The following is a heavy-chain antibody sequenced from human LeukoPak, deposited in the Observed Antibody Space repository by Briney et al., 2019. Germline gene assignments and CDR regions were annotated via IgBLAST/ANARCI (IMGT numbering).Heavy chain of an antibody. Sequence: GGSLRLSCAASGFIFSDYYMSWIRQAPGKGLEWVSYITSSGSNMYYADSVKGRFTISRDNAKNSLYVQMNSLRAEDTAVYYCARSSSVLWWYLDYWGQGTLVTVSS. CDR3: ARSSSVLWWYLDY. CDR2: ITSSGSNM. V-gene: IGHV3-11*04. D-gene: IGHD2-21*01. CDR1: GFIFSDYY. J-gene: IGHJ4*02.